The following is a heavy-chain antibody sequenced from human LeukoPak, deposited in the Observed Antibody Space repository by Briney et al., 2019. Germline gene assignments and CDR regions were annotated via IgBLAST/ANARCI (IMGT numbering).Heavy chain of an antibody. CDR3: ARGSHSPNYYDSSGYYY. D-gene: IGHD3-22*01. CDR1: GFTFSGYW. CDR2: IKQDGSEK. Sequence: GGSLRLSCAASGFTFSGYWMSWVRQAPGKGLEWVANIKQDGSEKYYVDSVKGRFTISRDNAKNSLYLQMNSLRAEDTAVYYCARGSHSPNYYDSSGYYYWGQGTLVTVSS. J-gene: IGHJ4*02. V-gene: IGHV3-7*01.